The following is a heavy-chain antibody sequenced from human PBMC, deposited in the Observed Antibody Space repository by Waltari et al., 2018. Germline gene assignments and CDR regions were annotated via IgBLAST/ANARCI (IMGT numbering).Heavy chain of an antibody. CDR2: IYYSGST. V-gene: IGHV4-28*06. D-gene: IGHD3-22*01. Sequence: QVQLQESGPGLVQPSDTLSLTCAVSGYSISSSNWWGWIRQPPGKGLEWIGYIYYSGSTNYNPSLKSRVTMSVDTSKNQFSLKLSSVTALDTAVYYCARISSMDYDSSGYYYYYYFDYWGQGTLVTVSS. J-gene: IGHJ4*02. CDR3: ARISSMDYDSSGYYYYYYFDY. CDR1: GYSISSSNW.